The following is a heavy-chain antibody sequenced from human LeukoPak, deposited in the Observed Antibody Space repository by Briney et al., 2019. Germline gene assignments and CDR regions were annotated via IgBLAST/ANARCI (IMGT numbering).Heavy chain of an antibody. D-gene: IGHD3-10*01. V-gene: IGHV3-30-3*01. CDR1: GFTSSSYA. Sequence: GGSLRLSCAASGFTSSSYAMHWVRQAPGKGLEWVAVISYDGSNKYYADSVKGRFTISRDNSKNTLYLQMNSLRAEDTAVYYCARESVLWFGEYDYFDYWGQGTLVTVSS. CDR3: ARESVLWFGEYDYFDY. J-gene: IGHJ4*02. CDR2: ISYDGSNK.